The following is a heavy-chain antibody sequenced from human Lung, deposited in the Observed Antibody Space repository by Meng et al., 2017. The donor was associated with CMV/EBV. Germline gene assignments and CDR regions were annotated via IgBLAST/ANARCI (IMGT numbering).Heavy chain of an antibody. CDR2: ISTSGDTT. Sequence: SCAASGFIFSYYEMSWVRQAPGRGLEWLSYISTSGDTTHYADSVKGRFTISRDNAKNSLYLQMNSLTPEDTAIYYCAHYYGSGRQATGAFDIWGQRXMVTVSS. CDR3: AHYYGSGRQATGAFDI. CDR1: GFIFSYYE. J-gene: IGHJ3*02. V-gene: IGHV3-48*03. D-gene: IGHD3-10*01.